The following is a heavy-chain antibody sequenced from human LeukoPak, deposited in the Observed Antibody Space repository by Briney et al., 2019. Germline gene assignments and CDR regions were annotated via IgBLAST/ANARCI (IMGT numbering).Heavy chain of an antibody. Sequence: PGGSLRLSCAASGFTFSSYSMNWVRQAPGKGLEWVSYISSSSSTIYYADSVKGRFTISRDNAKNSLYLQMNSLRAEDTAVYYCARGLCRLSTLGYMDFWGKGTTVTVSS. J-gene: IGHJ6*03. CDR3: ARGLCRLSTLGYMDF. CDR1: GFTFSSYS. CDR2: ISSSSSTI. V-gene: IGHV3-48*01. D-gene: IGHD5-12*01.